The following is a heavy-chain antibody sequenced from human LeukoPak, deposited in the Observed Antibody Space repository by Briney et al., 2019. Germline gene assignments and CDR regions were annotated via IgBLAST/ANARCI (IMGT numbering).Heavy chain of an antibody. CDR3: AREVGWELPAFDI. J-gene: IGHJ3*02. CDR1: GFTFSSYW. V-gene: IGHV3-74*01. CDR2: INSDGSST. D-gene: IGHD1-26*01. Sequence: GGSLRLSCAASGFTFSSYWMHWVRQAPGKGLVWVSRINSDGSSTSYADSVKGRFTTSRDNAKNTLYLQMNSLRAEDTAVYYCAREVGWELPAFDIWGQGTMVTVSS.